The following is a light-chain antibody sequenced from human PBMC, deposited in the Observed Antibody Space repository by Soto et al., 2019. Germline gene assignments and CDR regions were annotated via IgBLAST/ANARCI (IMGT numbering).Light chain of an antibody. CDR1: SSDVGSYNL. CDR2: EVS. Sequence: QSVLTQPASVSGSPGQSITISCTGTSSDVGSYNLVSWYQQHPGKAPKLMIYEVSKRPSGVSNRFSGSKSDNTASLTISGLQAEDEADYYCCSYAGSSTFWVFGGGTKLTVL. J-gene: IGLJ3*02. CDR3: CSYAGSSTFWV. V-gene: IGLV2-23*02.